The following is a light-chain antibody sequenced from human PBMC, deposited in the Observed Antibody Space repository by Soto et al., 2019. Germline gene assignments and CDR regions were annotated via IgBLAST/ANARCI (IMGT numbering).Light chain of an antibody. CDR2: DAS. CDR3: QQYKSYPWT. Sequence: DIKLTQSPSTLSASVGDTATISCRASESLIGWLAWYQQRPGSAPKLLIYDASSLEGGLPSRFTGDGSGTEFSLTIASLQPDDFGTYYCQQYKSYPWTFGQGTKVDLK. CDR1: ESLIGW. V-gene: IGKV1-5*01. J-gene: IGKJ1*01.